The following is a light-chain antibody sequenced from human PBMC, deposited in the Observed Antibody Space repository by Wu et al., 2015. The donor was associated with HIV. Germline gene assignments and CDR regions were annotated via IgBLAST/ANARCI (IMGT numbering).Light chain of an antibody. V-gene: IGKV3-15*01. Sequence: EIVMTQSPATLSVSPGGRVTLSCRASQIIATNLAWYQQKPGQPPRLLIYDASTRATGFPARFSGGGSGTEFTLTISTLQSGDVAVYYCQQYNDWPRTFGQGTKVEI. CDR3: QQYNDWPRT. CDR2: DAS. J-gene: IGKJ1*01. CDR1: QIIATN.